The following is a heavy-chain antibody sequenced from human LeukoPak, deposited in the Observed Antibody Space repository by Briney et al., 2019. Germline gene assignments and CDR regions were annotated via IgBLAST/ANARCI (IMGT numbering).Heavy chain of an antibody. CDR2: IIPILGIA. Sequence: ASVKVSCKXSGGTFSSYTISWVRQAPRQGLEWMGRIIPILGIANYAQKFQGRVTITADKSTSTAYMELSSLRSEDTAVYHCARSIAVAGSLYWGQGTLVTVSS. CDR1: GGTFSSYT. J-gene: IGHJ4*02. D-gene: IGHD6-19*01. V-gene: IGHV1-69*02. CDR3: ARSIAVAGSLY.